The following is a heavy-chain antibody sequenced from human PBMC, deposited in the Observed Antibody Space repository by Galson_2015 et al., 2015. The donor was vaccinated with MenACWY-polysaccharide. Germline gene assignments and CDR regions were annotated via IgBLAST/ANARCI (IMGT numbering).Heavy chain of an antibody. Sequence: SLRLSCAASGFTFSSYPMNWVRQDPGKGLEWVSGLSASGDKTYYADSVKGRFTISRDDSRNMLYLQMNSLRAEDTAVYHCVKSGLGNLGYSMVRGVDYWGRGTLATVSS. J-gene: IGHJ4*02. CDR2: LSASGDKT. D-gene: IGHD3-10*01. CDR3: VKSGLGNLGYSMVRGVDY. CDR1: GFTFSSYP. V-gene: IGHV3-23*01.